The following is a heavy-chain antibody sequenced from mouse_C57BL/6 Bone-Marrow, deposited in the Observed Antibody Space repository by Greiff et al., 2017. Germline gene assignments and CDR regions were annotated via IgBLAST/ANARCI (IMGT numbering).Heavy chain of an antibody. CDR3: AYYGSSYPYWYFDV. CDR2: INPNNGGT. V-gene: IGHV1-26*01. CDR1: GYTFTDYY. Sequence: VQLQQSGPELVKPGASVKISCKASGYTFTDYYMNWVKQSHGKSLEWIGDINPNNGGTSYNQKFKGKATLTVDKSSSTASMELRSLTSEDSADYYWAYYGSSYPYWYFDVWGKGTTVTVTA. D-gene: IGHD1-1*01. J-gene: IGHJ1*03.